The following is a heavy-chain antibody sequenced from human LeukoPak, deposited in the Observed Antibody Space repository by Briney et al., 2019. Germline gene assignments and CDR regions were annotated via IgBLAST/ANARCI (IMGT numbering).Heavy chain of an antibody. CDR1: GGTFSSYA. CDR2: IIPIFGTA. D-gene: IGHD2-21*01. J-gene: IGHJ4*02. CDR3: ARGMQNSILTAFDY. V-gene: IGHV1-69*05. Sequence: GASVKVSCKASGGTFSSYAISWVRQAPGQGLEWMGGIIPIFGTANYAQKFQGRVTITTDESTSTAYMELSSLRSEDTAVYYCARGMQNSILTAFDYWGQGTLVTVSS.